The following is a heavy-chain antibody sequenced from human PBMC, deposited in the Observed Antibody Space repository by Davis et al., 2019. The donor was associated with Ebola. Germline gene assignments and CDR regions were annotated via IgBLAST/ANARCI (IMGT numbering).Heavy chain of an antibody. V-gene: IGHV1-3*01. CDR3: ARVRRDFDWFLDY. J-gene: IGHJ4*02. Sequence: AASVKVSCKASGYTFINYAIHWVRQAPGQRLEWMGWINAGNGNTKYSQKFQGRVTITRDTSASTAYMELSSLRSEDTAVYYCARVRRDFDWFLDYWGQGTLVTVSS. D-gene: IGHD3-9*01. CDR2: INAGNGNT. CDR1: GYTFINYA.